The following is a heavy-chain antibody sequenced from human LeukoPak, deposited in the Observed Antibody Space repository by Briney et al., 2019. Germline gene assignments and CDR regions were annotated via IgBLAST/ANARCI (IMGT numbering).Heavy chain of an antibody. J-gene: IGHJ4*02. V-gene: IGHV3-23*01. CDR2: INGGGGST. D-gene: IGHD6-19*01. CDR3: AKVSGYTSGSYVDSDC. Sequence: HPGGSLRLSCAASGLTFSTHAMNWVAQAPGKGLDWVSGINGGGGSTYYADSVKGRFTISRDNSKNTLYLQMSSLRAEDTAVYYCAKVSGYTSGSYVDSDCWGQGSLVTVSS. CDR1: GLTFSTHA.